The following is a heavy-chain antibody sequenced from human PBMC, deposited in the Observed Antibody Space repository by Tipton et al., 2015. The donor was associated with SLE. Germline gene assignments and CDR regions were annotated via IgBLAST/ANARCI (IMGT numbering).Heavy chain of an antibody. Sequence: SLRLSCEAFGFFFRIYEMNWVRQAPGKGLEWVSYISSSGSAIYYADSVKGRFTISRDNAQNSLNPQMNRLRAEDTAVYYCARWNAMDVWGQGTTVTVSS. CDR3: ARWNAMDV. CDR2: ISSSGSAI. CDR1: GFFFRIYE. V-gene: IGHV3-48*03. D-gene: IGHD5-12*01. J-gene: IGHJ6*02.